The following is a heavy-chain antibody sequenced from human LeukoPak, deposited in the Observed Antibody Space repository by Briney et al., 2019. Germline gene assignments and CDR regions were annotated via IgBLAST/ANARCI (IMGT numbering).Heavy chain of an antibody. CDR1: GFTFSSYG. CDR3: AKDLSPWGDYGGDGFDY. V-gene: IGHV3-30*18. D-gene: IGHD4-17*01. J-gene: IGHJ4*02. CDR2: ISYDGSNK. Sequence: GRSLRLSCAASGFTFSSYGMHWVRQAPGKGLEWVAVISYDGSNKYYADSVKGRFTISRDNPKNTLYLQMNSLRAEDTAVYYCAKDLSPWGDYGGDGFDYWGQGTLVTVSS.